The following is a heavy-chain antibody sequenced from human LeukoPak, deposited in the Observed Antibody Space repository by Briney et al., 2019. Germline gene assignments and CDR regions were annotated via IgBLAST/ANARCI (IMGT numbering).Heavy chain of an antibody. CDR3: ARDHGDWYYDFWSGYYGYPQDNGMDV. Sequence: ASVKVSCKASGYTFTGYYMHWVRQAPGQGLEWIGRINPNSGGTNYAQKFQGRVTITRDTSASTAYMELSSLRSEDTAVYYCARDHGDWYYDFWSGYYGYPQDNGMDVWGQGTTVTVSS. CDR1: GYTFTGYY. V-gene: IGHV1-2*06. J-gene: IGHJ6*02. D-gene: IGHD3-3*01. CDR2: INPNSGGT.